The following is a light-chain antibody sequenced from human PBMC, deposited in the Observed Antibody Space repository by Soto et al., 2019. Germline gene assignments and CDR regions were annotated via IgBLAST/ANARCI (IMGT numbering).Light chain of an antibody. J-gene: IGKJ2*01. Sequence: DIQMTQSPSSLSASVEDRVTITCRASQSISTSLSWHQQKPGKAPKLLIHAASSLQSGVPPRFSGSGSGTDFTLTISSLQPEDVPFYYCQQSYSPLYTFGQGTNLEIK. CDR3: QQSYSPLYT. CDR2: AAS. CDR1: QSISTS. V-gene: IGKV1-39*01.